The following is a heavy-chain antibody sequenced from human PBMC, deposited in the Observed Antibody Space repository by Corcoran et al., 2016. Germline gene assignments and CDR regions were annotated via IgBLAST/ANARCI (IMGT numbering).Heavy chain of an antibody. J-gene: IGHJ3*02. Sequence: EVQLLESGGGLVQPGGSLRLSCAASGFTFNTYAMSWVRQAPGKGLEWVSSISGSGGSTYYADSVKGRFTISRDNSKNTLYLQMNSLRAEDTAVYYCAKAYSSGWIDDAFDIWGQGTMVTVSS. CDR2: ISGSGGST. CDR3: AKAYSSGWIDDAFDI. V-gene: IGHV3-23*01. D-gene: IGHD6-19*01. CDR1: GFTFNTYA.